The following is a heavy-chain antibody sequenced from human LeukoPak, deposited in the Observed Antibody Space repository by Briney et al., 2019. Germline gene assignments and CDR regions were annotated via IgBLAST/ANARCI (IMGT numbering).Heavy chain of an antibody. D-gene: IGHD6-19*01. CDR2: ISWNSGSI. CDR1: GFTFDDYA. J-gene: IGHJ6*02. V-gene: IGHV3-9*01. CDR3: AKGEQWLVVPYGMDV. Sequence: GGSLRLSCAASGFTFDDYAMHWVRQAPGKGLEWVSGISWNSGSIGYADSVKGRFTISRDNAKNTLYLQMNSLRAEDTAVYYCAKGEQWLVVPYGMDVWGQGTTVTVSS.